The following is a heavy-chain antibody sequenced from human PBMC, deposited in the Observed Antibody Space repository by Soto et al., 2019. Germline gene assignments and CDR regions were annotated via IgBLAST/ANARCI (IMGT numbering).Heavy chain of an antibody. V-gene: IGHV3-20*04. CDR3: ARVQHYCYSSSWYLVGHFDY. CDR2: INWNGGST. D-gene: IGHD6-13*01. J-gene: IGHJ4*02. Sequence: GGSLRLSCAASGFTFDDYGMSWVRQAPGKGLEWVSGINWNGGSTGYADSVKGRFTISRDNAKNSLYLQMNSLRAEDTALYYCARVQHYCYSSSWYLVGHFDYWGQGTLVPVSS. CDR1: GFTFDDYG.